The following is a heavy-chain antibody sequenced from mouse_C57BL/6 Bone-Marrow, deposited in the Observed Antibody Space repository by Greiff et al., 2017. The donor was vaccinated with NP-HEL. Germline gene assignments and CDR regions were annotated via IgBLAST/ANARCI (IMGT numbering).Heavy chain of an antibody. V-gene: IGHV3-6*01. J-gene: IGHJ1*03. CDR1: GYSITSGYY. D-gene: IGHD1-1*01. CDR3: ARDITTGYFDV. Sequence: EVQLQESGPGLVKPSQSLSLTCSVTGYSITSGYYWNWIRQFPGNKLEWMGFISYDGSNNYNPSLKNRISITRDTSKNQFFLKLNSVTTEDTATYYCARDITTGYFDVWGTGTTVTVSS. CDR2: ISYDGSN.